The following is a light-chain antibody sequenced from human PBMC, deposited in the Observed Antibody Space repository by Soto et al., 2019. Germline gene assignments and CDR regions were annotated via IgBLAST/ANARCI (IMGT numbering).Light chain of an antibody. J-gene: IGLJ3*02. V-gene: IGLV2-14*01. CDR2: EVS. Sequence: QSVLTQPASVSGSPGQSITISCIGTSSDVGGHNYVSWYQQYPGKAPKLIISEVSDRPSGISNRFSGSTSGNTASLTISGLQAEDEADYYCSSYTSSNTWVFGGGTKVTVL. CDR1: SSDVGGHNY. CDR3: SSYTSSNTWV.